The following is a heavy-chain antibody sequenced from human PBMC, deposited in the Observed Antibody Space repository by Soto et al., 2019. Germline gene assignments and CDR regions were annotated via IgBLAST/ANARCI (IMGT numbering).Heavy chain of an antibody. CDR1: GFTFNSYG. D-gene: IGHD6-19*01. V-gene: IGHV3-33*01. CDR3: ARPLVAPVAGPYYYGMDV. Sequence: GGSLRLSCTASGFTFNSYGFNWVRQAPGKGLEWVAVIWCDGNTKYYADSVKGRFTISRDNLRSTVYLQMNSLTAEDTAVYYCARPLVAPVAGPYYYGMDVWGQGTTVTVSS. J-gene: IGHJ6*02. CDR2: IWCDGNTK.